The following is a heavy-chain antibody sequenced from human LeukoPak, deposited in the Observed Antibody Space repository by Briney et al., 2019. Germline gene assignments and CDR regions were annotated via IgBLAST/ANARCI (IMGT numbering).Heavy chain of an antibody. V-gene: IGHV4-34*01. CDR2: INHSGST. CDR3: ASTLRYYYYMDV. CDR1: GGSISGYY. J-gene: IGHJ6*03. Sequence: SETLSLTCTVSGGSISGYYWSWIRQPPGKGLEWIGEINHSGSTNYNPSLKSRVTISVDTSKNQFSLKLSSVTAADTAVNYCASTLRYYYYMDVWGKGTTVTVSS.